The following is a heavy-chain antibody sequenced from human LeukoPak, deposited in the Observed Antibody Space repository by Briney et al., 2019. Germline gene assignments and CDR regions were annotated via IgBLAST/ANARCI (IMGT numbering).Heavy chain of an antibody. Sequence: PGGSLRLSCTASGFTFGDYAMSWFRQAPGKGLGWVGFIRSKAYGGTTEYAASVKGRFTISRDDSKSIAYLQMNSLKTEDTAVYYCTRRPVSIVVVVATPRYDYWGQGTLVTVSS. D-gene: IGHD2-15*01. CDR3: TRRPVSIVVVVATPRYDY. V-gene: IGHV3-49*03. CDR2: IRSKAYGGTT. CDR1: GFTFGDYA. J-gene: IGHJ4*02.